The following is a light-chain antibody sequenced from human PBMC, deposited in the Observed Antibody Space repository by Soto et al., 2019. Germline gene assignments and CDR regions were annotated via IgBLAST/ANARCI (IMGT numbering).Light chain of an antibody. V-gene: IGKV1-12*01. Sequence: DIQMTQSPSSVSASVGDRVTITCRASQDVSSWLAWYQQKPGKAPKLLIYAASSLQSGVPSRFSGSGSGTDFTLGINSLQPEDFATYYCQQTHSFPPTFGPGTKVDIK. CDR3: QQTHSFPPT. J-gene: IGKJ3*01. CDR2: AAS. CDR1: QDVSSW.